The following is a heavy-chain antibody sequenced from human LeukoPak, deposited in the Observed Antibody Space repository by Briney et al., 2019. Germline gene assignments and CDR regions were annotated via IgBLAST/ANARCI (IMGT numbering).Heavy chain of an antibody. CDR2: ISSTGSTI. CDR3: ARDALAATGTRGDY. CDR1: GFTFSRYE. V-gene: IGHV3-48*03. J-gene: IGHJ4*02. D-gene: IGHD6-13*01. Sequence: GGSLRLSCAASGFTFSRYEMNWVRQAPGKGLEWVSYISSTGSTIYYADSEKGRFTISRDNAKNSLYLQMNSLRAEDTAVYYCARDALAATGTRGDYWGQGTLVTVSS.